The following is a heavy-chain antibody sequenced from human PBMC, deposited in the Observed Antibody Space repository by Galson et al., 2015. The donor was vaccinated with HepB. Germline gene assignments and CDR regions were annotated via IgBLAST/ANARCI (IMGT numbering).Heavy chain of an antibody. CDR2: IIPSLNIA. CDR1: GGTFTSYS. Sequence: SVKVSCKASGGTFTSYSFNWVRQAPGQGLEWMGRIIPSLNIANYAQRFQGRVTITADRSTSTAYMEVRSPRSEDTAVYYCARGPWGSGSYYPPFDYWGQGTLVTVSS. J-gene: IGHJ4*02. V-gene: IGHV1-69*02. CDR3: ARGPWGSGSYYPPFDY. D-gene: IGHD3-10*01.